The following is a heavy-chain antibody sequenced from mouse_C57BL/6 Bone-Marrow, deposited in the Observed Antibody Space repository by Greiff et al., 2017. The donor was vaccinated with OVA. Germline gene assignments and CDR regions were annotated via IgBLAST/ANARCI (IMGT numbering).Heavy chain of an antibody. CDR1: GYTFTSYW. CDR2: IHPNSGST. V-gene: IGHV1-64*01. CDR3: ARPYEYDRDYYAMDY. Sequence: QVQLQQPGAELVKPGASVKLSCKASGYTFTSYWMHWVKQRPGQGLEWIGMIHPNSGSTNYNEKFKSKATLTVDKSSSTAYMQLSSLTSEDSAVYYCARPYEYDRDYYAMDYWGRGTTVTVSS. D-gene: IGHD2-4*01. J-gene: IGHJ4*01.